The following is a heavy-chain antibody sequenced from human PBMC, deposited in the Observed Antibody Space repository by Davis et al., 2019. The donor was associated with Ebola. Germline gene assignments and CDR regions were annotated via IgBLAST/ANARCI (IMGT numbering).Heavy chain of an antibody. CDR1: GFNFNNHA. CDR3: VRDAGQSLLVGHYGMDV. V-gene: IGHV3-33*01. D-gene: IGHD2-21*01. CDR2: IWFSGTND. J-gene: IGHJ6*02. Sequence: PGGSLRLSCEASGFNFNNHAMHWVRQTPGTGPEWVAVIWFSGTNDYYAGSVKGRFTISRDNSKNTLYLQMNSLTAEDTGIYYCVRDAGQSLLVGHYGMDVWGQGTTVTVSS.